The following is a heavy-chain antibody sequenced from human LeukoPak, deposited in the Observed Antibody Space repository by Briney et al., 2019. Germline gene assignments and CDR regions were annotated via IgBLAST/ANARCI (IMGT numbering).Heavy chain of an antibody. D-gene: IGHD5-18*01. CDR1: GYTFTSYD. V-gene: IGHV1-8*01. CDR3: ARGPRRISTMDTAMVNY. J-gene: IGHJ4*02. CDR2: MNPNSGNT. Sequence: GASVKVSCKASGYTFTSYDINWVRQATGQGLEWMGWMNPNSGNTGYAQKFQGRVTMTRNTSISTAYMELSRLRSDDTAVYYCARGPRRISTMDTAMVNYWGQGTLVTVSS.